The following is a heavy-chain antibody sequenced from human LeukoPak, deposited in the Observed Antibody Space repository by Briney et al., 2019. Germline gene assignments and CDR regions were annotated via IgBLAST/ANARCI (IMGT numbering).Heavy chain of an antibody. V-gene: IGHV4-34*01. CDR3: ASSSTPERSNEYYYYGMDV. Sequence: PSETLSLTCAVYGVSFSGYYWSWIRQPPGKGLEWLGEINHSGSTNYNPSLKSRATISVDTSKNQFSLKLSSVTAADTAVYYCASSSTPERSNEYYYYGMDVWGQGTTVTVSS. J-gene: IGHJ6*02. D-gene: IGHD1-1*01. CDR1: GVSFSGYY. CDR2: INHSGST.